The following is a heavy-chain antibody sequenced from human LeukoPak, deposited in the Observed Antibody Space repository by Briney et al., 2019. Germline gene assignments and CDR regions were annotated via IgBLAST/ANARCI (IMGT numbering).Heavy chain of an antibody. CDR1: GASISSSY. D-gene: IGHD2-21*01. CDR3: ARAPKCGSYGMDV. V-gene: IGHV4-59*08. Sequence: SETLSLTCTVSGASISSSYWSWIRQPPGKGLEWIGYIYYSGSTNYNPSLKSRVTISVDTSKNQFSLKLSSVTAADTAVYYCARAPKCGSYGMDVWGQGTTVTVSS. J-gene: IGHJ6*02. CDR2: IYYSGST.